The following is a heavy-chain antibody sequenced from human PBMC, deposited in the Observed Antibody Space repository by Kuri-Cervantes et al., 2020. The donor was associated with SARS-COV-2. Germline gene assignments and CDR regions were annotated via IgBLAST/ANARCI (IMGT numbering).Heavy chain of an antibody. Sequence: GGSLRLSCAASGFTFSSYGMHWVRQAPGKGLEWVAVIWYDGSNKYYADSVKGRFTISRDNSKNTLYLQMNSLTADDTAVYYCARGGSYLDYWGQGTLVTVSS. CDR3: ARGGSYLDY. V-gene: IGHV3-30*19. CDR2: IWYDGSNK. CDR1: GFTFSSYG. D-gene: IGHD1-26*01. J-gene: IGHJ4*02.